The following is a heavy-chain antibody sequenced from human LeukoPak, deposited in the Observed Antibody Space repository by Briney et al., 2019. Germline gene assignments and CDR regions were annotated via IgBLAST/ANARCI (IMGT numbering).Heavy chain of an antibody. J-gene: IGHJ4*02. CDR3: ARDPSYSGSYSYYFDY. Sequence: PSETLSLTCTVSGGSISSSSYYWGWIRQPPGKGLEWIGSIYYSGSTYYNPSLKSRVTISVDTSKNQFSLKLSSVTAADTAVYYCARDPSYSGSYSYYFDYWGQGTLVTVSS. CDR2: IYYSGST. D-gene: IGHD1-26*01. V-gene: IGHV4-39*02. CDR1: GGSISSSSYY.